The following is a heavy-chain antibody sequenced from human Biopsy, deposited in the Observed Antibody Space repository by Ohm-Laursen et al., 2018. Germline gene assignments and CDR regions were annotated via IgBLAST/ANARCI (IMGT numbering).Heavy chain of an antibody. Sequence: QTLSLTCAISGDSVSNNDAAWSWIRQSPSRGLEWLERTYYRTKWFNDYAVFVKSRIVIKPDTSKNQFSLQLSSVTPEDTAVYYCARETPTGIPFNWFDPWGQGALVTVSS. J-gene: IGHJ5*02. V-gene: IGHV6-1*01. CDR1: GDSVSNNDAA. CDR3: ARETPTGIPFNWFDP. D-gene: IGHD1-1*01. CDR2: TYYRTKWFN.